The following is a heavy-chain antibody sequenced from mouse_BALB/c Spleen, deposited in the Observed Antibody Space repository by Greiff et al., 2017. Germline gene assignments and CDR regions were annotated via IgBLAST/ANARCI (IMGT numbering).Heavy chain of an antibody. J-gene: IGHJ1*01. CDR2: ISYSGST. V-gene: IGHV3-2*02. D-gene: IGHD1-1*01. CDR3: ARRDYYGSSPYFDV. CDR1: GYSITSDYA. Sequence: EVKLVESGPGLVKPSQSLSLTCTVTGYSITSDYAWNWIRQFPGNKLEWMGYISYSGSTSYNPSLKSRISITRDTSKNQFFLQLNSVTTEDTATYYCARRDYYGSSPYFDVWGAGTTVTVSS.